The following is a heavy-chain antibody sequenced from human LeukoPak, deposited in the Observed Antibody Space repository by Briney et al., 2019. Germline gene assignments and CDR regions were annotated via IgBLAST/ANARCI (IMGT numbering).Heavy chain of an antibody. CDR3: ARDIAAAGLFFDY. CDR1: GFTISDYW. V-gene: IGHV3-7*01. D-gene: IGHD6-13*01. CDR2: IKYDGSER. J-gene: IGHJ4*02. Sequence: PGGSLRLSCAASGFTISDYWMSWVRQAAGRGLEWVANIKYDGSERYYVDSVKGRFTISRDTATNSVYLYMNSLRADDTAVYYCARDIAAAGLFFDYWGQGTLVTVSS.